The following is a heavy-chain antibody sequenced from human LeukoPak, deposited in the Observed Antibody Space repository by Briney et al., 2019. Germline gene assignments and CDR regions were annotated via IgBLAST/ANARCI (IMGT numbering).Heavy chain of an antibody. V-gene: IGHV4-4*02. CDR3: ARIWAY. CDR2: IHHSGST. Sequence: SGTLSLTCAVSGGSVSTNYWWSWVRQPPGKGLEWIGEIHHSGSTNYNPSLKSRVTISVDKSKNHLSLKLNSVTAADTAVYYCARIWAYWGQGALVTVSS. CDR1: GGSVSTNYW. J-gene: IGHJ4*02. D-gene: IGHD3-16*01.